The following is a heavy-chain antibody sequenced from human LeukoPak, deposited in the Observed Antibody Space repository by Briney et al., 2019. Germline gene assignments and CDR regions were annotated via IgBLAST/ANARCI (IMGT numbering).Heavy chain of an antibody. J-gene: IGHJ4*02. D-gene: IGHD3-22*01. Sequence: SVKVSCKASGGTFSSYAISWVRQAPGQGLEWMGRIIPILGIANYAQKFQGRVTITADKSTSTAYMELSSLRSEDTAVYYCASTGVWYDSSGYSSDYWGQGTLVTVSS. V-gene: IGHV1-69*04. CDR3: ASTGVWYDSSGYSSDY. CDR2: IIPILGIA. CDR1: GGTFSSYA.